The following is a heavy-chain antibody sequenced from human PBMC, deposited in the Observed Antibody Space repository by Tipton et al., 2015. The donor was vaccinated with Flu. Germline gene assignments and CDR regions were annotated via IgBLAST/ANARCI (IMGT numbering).Heavy chain of an antibody. CDR3: ARSFYVSGILPFDF. CDR2: LLHTGST. Sequence: TLSLTCTVSGGSISRGSYYYNWIRQPPGGGLEWIGSLLHTGSTYYSPSFESRGTMSRDTSKSQFSLSLSSVTAADTAIYYCARSFYVSGILPFDFWGQGIPVTVSS. J-gene: IGHJ4*02. D-gene: IGHD3-16*01. V-gene: IGHV4-39*07. CDR1: GGSISRGSYY.